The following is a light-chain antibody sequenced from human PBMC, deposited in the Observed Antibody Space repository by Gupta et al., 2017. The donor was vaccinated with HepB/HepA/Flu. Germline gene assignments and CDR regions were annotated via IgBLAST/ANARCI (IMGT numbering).Light chain of an antibody. J-gene: IGLJ3*02. Sequence: QSVLTQPPSVSGAPRQRVTIPSTGSSSNIGAGYDVHWYQQLPGTAPKLLIYGNSNRPSGVPDRFSGSKSGTSASLAITGLQAEDEADYYCQSYDSSLSGWVFGGGTKLTVL. V-gene: IGLV1-40*01. CDR2: GNS. CDR3: QSYDSSLSGWV. CDR1: SSNIGAGYD.